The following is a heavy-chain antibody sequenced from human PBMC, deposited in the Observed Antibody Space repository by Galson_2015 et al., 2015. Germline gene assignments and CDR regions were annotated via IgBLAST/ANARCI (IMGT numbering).Heavy chain of an antibody. D-gene: IGHD3-16*02. CDR3: AFYDYVWGSYR. Sequence: PALVKPTQTLTLTCTFSGFSLSTSGMRVSWIRQPPGKALEWLARIDWDDDKFYSTSLKTRLTISKDTSKNQVVLTMTNMDPVDTATYYCAFYDYVWGSYRWGQGTLVTVSS. J-gene: IGHJ4*02. CDR2: IDWDDDK. V-gene: IGHV2-70*04. CDR1: GFSLSTSGMR.